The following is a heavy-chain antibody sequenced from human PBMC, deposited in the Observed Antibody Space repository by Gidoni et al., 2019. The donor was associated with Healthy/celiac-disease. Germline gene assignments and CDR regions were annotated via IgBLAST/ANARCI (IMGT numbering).Heavy chain of an antibody. Sequence: VRQMPGKGLEWMGIIYPGDSDTRYSPSFQGQVTISADKSISTAYLQWSSLKASDTAMYYCARQWDSITIFGVVPAHAFDIWGQGTMVTVSS. D-gene: IGHD3-3*01. V-gene: IGHV5-51*01. CDR3: ARQWDSITIFGVVPAHAFDI. CDR2: IYPGDSDT. J-gene: IGHJ3*02.